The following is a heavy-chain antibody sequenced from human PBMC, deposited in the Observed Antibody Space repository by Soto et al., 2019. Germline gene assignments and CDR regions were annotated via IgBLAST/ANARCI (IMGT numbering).Heavy chain of an antibody. CDR2: ISSGSSNI. Sequence: GGSLRLSCAASGFAFRSYNMNWVRQAPGKGLEWVASISSGSSNIYYADAVKGRFTISRDNAKNSLFLQMDSLRAEDSAVYYCASATVVAATFDFWGQGTLVTVSS. CDR1: GFAFRSYN. D-gene: IGHD2-15*01. V-gene: IGHV3-21*01. J-gene: IGHJ4*02. CDR3: ASATVVAATFDF.